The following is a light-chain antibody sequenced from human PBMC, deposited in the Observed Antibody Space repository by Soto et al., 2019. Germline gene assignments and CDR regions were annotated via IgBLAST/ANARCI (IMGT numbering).Light chain of an antibody. CDR2: EVT. V-gene: IGLV2-14*01. J-gene: IGLJ2*01. CDR3: SSYTSSSTLVV. Sequence: QSALTQPASVSGSPGQSITISCTGTSSDVGGYNYVSWYQQHPGKAPKPMIYEVTNRPSGVSNRFSASKSGNTASLTISGLQAEDEADYYCSSYTSSSTLVVFGGGTKLTVL. CDR1: SSDVGGYNY.